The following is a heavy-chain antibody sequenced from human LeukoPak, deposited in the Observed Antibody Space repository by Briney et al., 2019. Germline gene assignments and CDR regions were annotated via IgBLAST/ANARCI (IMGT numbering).Heavy chain of an antibody. CDR3: ARWMATVTTPDY. Sequence: SETLSLTCTVSGGSISSGGYYWSWIRQHPGKGLEWIGYIYYSGSTYYNPSLKSRVTISVDTSKNQFSLKLSSVTAADTAVYYCARWMATVTTPDYWGQGTLVTVSS. CDR1: GGSISSGGYY. D-gene: IGHD4-11*01. V-gene: IGHV4-31*03. J-gene: IGHJ4*02. CDR2: IYYSGST.